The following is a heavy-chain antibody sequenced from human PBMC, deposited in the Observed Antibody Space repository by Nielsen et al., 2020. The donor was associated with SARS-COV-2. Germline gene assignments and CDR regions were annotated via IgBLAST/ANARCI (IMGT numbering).Heavy chain of an antibody. CDR1: GFTFSSYA. Sequence: GESLKISCAASGFTFSSYAMHWVRQAPGKGLEWVAVISYDGSNKYYADSVKGRFTISRDNSKNTLYLQMNSLRAEDTAVYYCARGGSGYEEGWFDPWGQGTLVTVSS. CDR3: ARGGSGYEEGWFDP. D-gene: IGHD3-22*01. V-gene: IGHV3-30-3*01. J-gene: IGHJ5*02. CDR2: ISYDGSNK.